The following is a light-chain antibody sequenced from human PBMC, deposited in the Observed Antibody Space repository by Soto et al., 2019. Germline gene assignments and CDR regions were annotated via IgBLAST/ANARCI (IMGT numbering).Light chain of an antibody. CDR2: DVN. Sequence: QSALTQPASVSGSPGQSMAISCTGTSSDVGGYNYVSWYQQHPGKAPKLMIYDVNNRPSGVSNRFSGSKSGNTASLTISGLQAEDEADSYCCSYTTSSTYVFGTGTKLTVL. J-gene: IGLJ1*01. CDR3: CSYTTSSTYV. CDR1: SSDVGGYNY. V-gene: IGLV2-14*03.